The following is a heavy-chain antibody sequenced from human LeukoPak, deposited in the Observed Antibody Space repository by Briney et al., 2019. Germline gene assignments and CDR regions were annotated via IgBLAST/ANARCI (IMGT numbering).Heavy chain of an antibody. V-gene: IGHV3-48*01. Sequence: PEGSLRLSCAASGFTFSSYSMNWVRQAPGKGLEWVSYISSSSSTIYYADSVKGRFTISRDNSKNMLYLQMNSLRAEDTAVYYCAKQPISSWYYWGQGTLVTVSS. J-gene: IGHJ4*02. CDR3: AKQPISSWYY. CDR1: GFTFSSYS. D-gene: IGHD2-8*02. CDR2: ISSSSSTI.